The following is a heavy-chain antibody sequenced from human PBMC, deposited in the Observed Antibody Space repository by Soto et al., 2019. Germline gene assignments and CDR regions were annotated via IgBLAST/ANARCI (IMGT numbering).Heavy chain of an antibody. D-gene: IGHD2-15*01. CDR1: GYTFTRYT. V-gene: IGHV1-3*01. J-gene: IGHJ5*02. CDR2: INPDNGNT. Sequence: QVQLVQSGAEVKKPGASVKISCKASGYTFTRYTMNWVRQAPGQRLEWMGWINPDNGNTKSSQTFQDRVIITRDTSASTAYMDLSSLRSEGTAVYYCARGIATGQLDPWGQGTLVTVSS. CDR3: ARGIATGQLDP.